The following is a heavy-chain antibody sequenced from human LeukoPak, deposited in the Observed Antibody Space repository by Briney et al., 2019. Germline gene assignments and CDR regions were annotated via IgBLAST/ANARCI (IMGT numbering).Heavy chain of an antibody. D-gene: IGHD6-13*01. Sequence: SSDTLSLTCTVSGGSISSGDYYWSWIRQPPGKGLEWIGYIYYSGSTYYNPSLKSRVTISVDTSKNQFSLKLSSVTAADTAVYYCAATRQQLGPCFDYWGQGTLVTVSS. V-gene: IGHV4-30-4*02. J-gene: IGHJ4*02. CDR2: IYYSGST. CDR1: GGSISSGDYY. CDR3: AATRQQLGPCFDY.